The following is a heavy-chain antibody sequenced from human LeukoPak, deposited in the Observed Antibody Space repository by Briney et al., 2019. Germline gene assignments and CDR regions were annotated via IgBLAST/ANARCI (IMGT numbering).Heavy chain of an antibody. Sequence: GGSLRLSCAASGFTFSSYAMPWVRQAPGKGLEWVAVISYDGSNKYYADSVKGRFTISRDNSKNTLYLQMNSLRAEDTAVYYCARVAIFGVVSHYYGMDVWGQGTTVTVS. CDR3: ARVAIFGVVSHYYGMDV. D-gene: IGHD3-3*01. CDR1: GFTFSSYA. CDR2: ISYDGSNK. V-gene: IGHV3-30-3*01. J-gene: IGHJ6*02.